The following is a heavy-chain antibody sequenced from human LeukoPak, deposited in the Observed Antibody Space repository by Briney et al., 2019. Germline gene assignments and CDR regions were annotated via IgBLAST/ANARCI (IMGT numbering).Heavy chain of an antibody. D-gene: IGHD3-22*01. CDR3: ASVYYYDSSGNFDY. V-gene: IGHV3-7*03. CDR1: GFTFSSYW. J-gene: IGHJ4*02. CDR2: IKQDGSEK. Sequence: GGSLRLSCAASGFTFSSYWMSWVRQAPGKGLEWVANIKQDGSEKYYVDSVKGRFTISRDNAKNSLYLQMNSLRAEDTAGYYCASVYYYDSSGNFDYWGQGTLVTVSS.